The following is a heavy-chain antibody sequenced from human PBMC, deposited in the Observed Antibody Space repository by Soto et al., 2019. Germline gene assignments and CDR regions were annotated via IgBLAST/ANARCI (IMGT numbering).Heavy chain of an antibody. CDR3: ASGGEGYYDSSGYYPPDY. V-gene: IGHV1-2*02. CDR1: GYTFTGYY. D-gene: IGHD3-22*01. CDR2: INPNSGGT. J-gene: IGHJ4*02. Sequence: ASVKVSCKASGYTFTGYYMHWARQAPGQGLEWMGWINPNSGGTNYAQKFQGRVTMTRDTSISTAYMELSRLRSDDTAVYYCASGGEGYYDSSGYYPPDYWGQGTLVTVSS.